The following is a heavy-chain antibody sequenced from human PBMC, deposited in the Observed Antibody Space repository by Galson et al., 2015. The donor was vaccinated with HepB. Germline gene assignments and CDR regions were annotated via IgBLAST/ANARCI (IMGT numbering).Heavy chain of an antibody. V-gene: IGHV1-69*05. D-gene: IGHD6-19*01. Sequence: CKASGGTFSSYAISWVRQAPGQGLEWMGGIIPIFGTTTYAQKFQGRVTMTRDTSTSTVYMELSSLRSEDTAVYYCARGGDSSGSDLWGQGTLVTVSS. CDR3: ARGGDSSGSDL. CDR1: GGTFSSYA. CDR2: IIPIFGTT. J-gene: IGHJ4*02.